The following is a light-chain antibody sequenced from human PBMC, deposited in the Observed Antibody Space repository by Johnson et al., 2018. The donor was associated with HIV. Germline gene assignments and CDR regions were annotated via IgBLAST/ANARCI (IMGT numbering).Light chain of an antibody. CDR1: SSNIGNKY. Sequence: QSVLSQPPSVSAAPGQKVTISCSGSSSNIGNKYVSWYQQLPGTAPKLLIYDNNKRPSGIPDRFSGSKSGTSATLGITGLQTGDEADYYCGTWDSRLSAYVFGTGTKVTVL. V-gene: IGLV1-51*01. CDR2: DNN. J-gene: IGLJ1*01. CDR3: GTWDSRLSAYV.